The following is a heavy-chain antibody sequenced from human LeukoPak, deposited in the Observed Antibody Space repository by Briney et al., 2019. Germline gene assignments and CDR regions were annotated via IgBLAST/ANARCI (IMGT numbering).Heavy chain of an antibody. CDR2: IRYDGSYK. Sequence: GGSLRLSCAASGFTFSNYGMHWVRQAPGKGLEWVAFIRYDGSYKYYADSMKGRFTVSRDNSKNTVYLQMNSLRAEGTAVYYCAKSADIAAAGNFDYWGQGTLATVSS. D-gene: IGHD6-13*01. J-gene: IGHJ4*02. V-gene: IGHV3-30*02. CDR3: AKSADIAAAGNFDY. CDR1: GFTFSNYG.